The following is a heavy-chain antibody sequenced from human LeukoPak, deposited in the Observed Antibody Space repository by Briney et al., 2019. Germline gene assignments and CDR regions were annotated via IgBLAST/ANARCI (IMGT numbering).Heavy chain of an antibody. CDR1: GFTFSSYA. J-gene: IGHJ4*02. D-gene: IGHD3-10*01. CDR2: ISGSGGST. V-gene: IGHV3-23*01. Sequence: PGGSLRLSCAASGFTFSSYAMSWVRQAPGKGLEWVSAISGSGGSTYYADSVKGRFTISRDNSMKTLYLQMNSLRAEDTAVYYCAKLLDSGSYYKYDYWGQGILVTVSS. CDR3: AKLLDSGSYYKYDY.